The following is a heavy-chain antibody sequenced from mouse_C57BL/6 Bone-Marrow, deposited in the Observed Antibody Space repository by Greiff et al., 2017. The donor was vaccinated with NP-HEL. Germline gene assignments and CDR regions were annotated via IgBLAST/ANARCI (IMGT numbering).Heavy chain of an antibody. D-gene: IGHD1-1*01. J-gene: IGHJ2*01. CDR2: INPNNGGT. CDR1: GYTFTDYN. Sequence: EVKLQQSGPELVKPGASVKIPCKASGYTFTDYNMDWVKQSHGKSLEWIGDINPNNGGTIYNQKFKGKATLTVDKSSSTAYMELRSLTSEDTAVYYCARRTYGSSWDYFDYWGQGTTLTVSS. V-gene: IGHV1-18*01. CDR3: ARRTYGSSWDYFDY.